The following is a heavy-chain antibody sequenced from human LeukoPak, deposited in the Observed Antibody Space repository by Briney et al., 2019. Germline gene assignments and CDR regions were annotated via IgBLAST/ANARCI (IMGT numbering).Heavy chain of an antibody. Sequence: SETLSLTCAVSGYSISSSSYYWGWIRQPPGKGLEWIGSIYYSGSTYYNPSLKSRVTISVDTSKNQFSLKLSSVTAADTAVYYCARRAPIVVVTSYYFDYWGQGTLVTVSS. CDR1: GYSISSSSYY. CDR3: ARRAPIVVVTSYYFDY. V-gene: IGHV4-39*01. J-gene: IGHJ4*02. CDR2: IYYSGST. D-gene: IGHD2-21*02.